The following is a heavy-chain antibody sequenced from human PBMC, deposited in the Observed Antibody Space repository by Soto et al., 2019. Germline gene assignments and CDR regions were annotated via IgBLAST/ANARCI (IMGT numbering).Heavy chain of an antibody. CDR1: GFTFSSYS. CDR3: ARDQPGYSYGYGLGY. D-gene: IGHD5-18*01. V-gene: IGHV3-21*01. Sequence: PGGSLRLSGVASGFTFSSYSMNWVRQAPGKGLEWVSSISSSSSYIYYADSVKGRFTISRDNAKNSLYLQMNSLRAEDTAVYYCARDQPGYSYGYGLGYWGQGTLVTVSS. J-gene: IGHJ4*02. CDR2: ISSSSSYI.